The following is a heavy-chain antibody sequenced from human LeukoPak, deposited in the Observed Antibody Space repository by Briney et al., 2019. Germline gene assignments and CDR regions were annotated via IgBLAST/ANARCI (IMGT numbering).Heavy chain of an antibody. J-gene: IGHJ4*02. Sequence: GGSLRLSCAASGFTFDDYAMHWVRQAPGKGLEWVSGISWNSGSIGYADSVKGRFTISRDNSKNTLHLQMNSLRAEDTAVYYCTRRLDSGSYFSFEYWGQGTLVTVSS. CDR3: TRRLDSGSYFSFEY. CDR1: GFTFDDYA. D-gene: IGHD1-26*01. V-gene: IGHV3-9*01. CDR2: ISWNSGSI.